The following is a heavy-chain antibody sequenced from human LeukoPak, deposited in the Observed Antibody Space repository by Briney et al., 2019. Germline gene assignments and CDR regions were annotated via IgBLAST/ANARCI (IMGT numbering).Heavy chain of an antibody. Sequence: SETLSLTCTVSGGSISNGRYYWRSLRQHPGPGLEWIGYIYCSGSTYYNPSLKSRVTISVDTSKNQFSLKLSSVTAADTAVYYCARCITMVRDDAFDIWGQGTMVTVSS. D-gene: IGHD3-10*01. J-gene: IGHJ3*02. V-gene: IGHV4-31*03. CDR3: ARCITMVRDDAFDI. CDR1: GGSISNGRYY. CDR2: IYCSGST.